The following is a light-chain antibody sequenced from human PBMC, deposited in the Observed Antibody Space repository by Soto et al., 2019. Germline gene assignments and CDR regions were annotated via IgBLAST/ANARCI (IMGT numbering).Light chain of an antibody. V-gene: IGLV2-14*03. CDR1: SSDIGAFNF. Sequence: QSALTQPACVSGSPGQSITISCTGTSSDIGAFNFVSWYQQHPGTAPKVLIYGVTNRPSGVAYRFSGSKSGNTASLIISGLQPEDEADYYCSSFTSASTRIFGTGTKVTVL. CDR3: SSFTSASTRI. J-gene: IGLJ1*01. CDR2: GVT.